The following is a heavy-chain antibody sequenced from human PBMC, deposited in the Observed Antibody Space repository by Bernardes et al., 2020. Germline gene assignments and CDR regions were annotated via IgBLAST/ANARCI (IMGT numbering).Heavy chain of an antibody. J-gene: IGHJ4*02. CDR2: INPNSGGT. V-gene: IGHV1-2*06. CDR1: GYTFTGYY. D-gene: IGHD2-15*01. Sequence: ASVKVSCMASGYTFTGYYMHWVRQAPGQGLEWMGRINPNSGGTNYAQKFQGRVTMTRDTSISTAYMELSRLRSDDTAVYYCARALGYCSGGSCYPNFDYWGQGTLVTVSS. CDR3: ARALGYCSGGSCYPNFDY.